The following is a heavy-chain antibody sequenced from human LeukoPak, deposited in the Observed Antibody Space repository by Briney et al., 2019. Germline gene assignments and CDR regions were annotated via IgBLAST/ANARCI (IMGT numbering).Heavy chain of an antibody. CDR2: INHGGCT. CDR1: GASLSGYY. V-gene: IGHV4-34*01. J-gene: IGHJ3*02. CDR3: ARSHLWPSGTFDI. Sequence: SETLSLTCAVSGASLSGYYWSWIRQSPGKGLEWIGEINHGGCTNYNPSLKSRVTISVDTSRNQIALRLSSLTAADTAVYFCARSHLWPSGTFDIWGQGTVVAVSS. D-gene: IGHD5-18*01.